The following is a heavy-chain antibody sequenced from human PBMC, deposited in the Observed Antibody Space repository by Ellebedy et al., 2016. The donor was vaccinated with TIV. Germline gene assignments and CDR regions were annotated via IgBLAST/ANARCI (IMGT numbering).Heavy chain of an antibody. CDR3: GRAAAAGFFWYFDL. Sequence: AASVKVSCKASGYSFINYSKNWVRQAPGQGLEWMGWINTNTGNPTYAQGFTGRFVFTLDTSVSTAYLHISSLKAEDTAIYYCGRAAAAGFFWYFDLWGRGTLVTVSS. D-gene: IGHD6-13*01. CDR1: GYSFINYS. V-gene: IGHV7-4-1*02. J-gene: IGHJ2*01. CDR2: INTNTGNP.